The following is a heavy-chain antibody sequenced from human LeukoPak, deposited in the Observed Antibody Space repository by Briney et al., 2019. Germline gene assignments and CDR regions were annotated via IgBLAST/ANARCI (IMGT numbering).Heavy chain of an antibody. D-gene: IGHD3-9*01. J-gene: IGHJ5*01. V-gene: IGHV4-59*08. CDR3: ARLSNYGILTGNSWFDS. Sequence: SETLSLTCTVSGDSITSYYWTWIRQPPGKALEWIGYIYYSGSTNYGPSLKSRVTISLDKPKAHFFLKLSSVAAADTAVYYCARLSNYGILTGNSWFDSWGQGTLVTVSS. CDR2: IYYSGST. CDR1: GDSITSYY.